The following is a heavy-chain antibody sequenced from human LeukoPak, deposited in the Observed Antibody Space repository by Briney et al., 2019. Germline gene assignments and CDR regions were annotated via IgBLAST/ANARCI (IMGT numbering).Heavy chain of an antibody. V-gene: IGHV3-74*01. CDR3: ATKQWLAPPPDS. Sequence: PRGSLRLSCAASGFTFSKYWMLWVRQAPGKGLESVSRINIDGTVTTYADSVKGRFTVSRDNADNTMFLQMNSVRDEDTAVYYCATKQWLAPPPDSWGQGTPVSVSP. J-gene: IGHJ4*02. D-gene: IGHD6-19*01. CDR2: INIDGTVT. CDR1: GFTFSKYW.